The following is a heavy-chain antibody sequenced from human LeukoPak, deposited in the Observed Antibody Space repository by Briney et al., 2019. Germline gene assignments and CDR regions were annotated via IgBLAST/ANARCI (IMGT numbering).Heavy chain of an antibody. CDR1: GYTFTGYY. J-gene: IGHJ4*02. CDR2: INPSGGRT. V-gene: IGHV1-46*01. CDR3: AKEKAVAGTSVSYFDY. D-gene: IGHD6-19*01. Sequence: ASVKVSCKASGYTFTGYYMHWVRQAPGQGLEWMGIINPSGGRTNYAQKFQGRVTMTSDTSTSTVYMELSSLTSEDTAVYYCAKEKAVAGTSVSYFDYWGQGTLVTVSS.